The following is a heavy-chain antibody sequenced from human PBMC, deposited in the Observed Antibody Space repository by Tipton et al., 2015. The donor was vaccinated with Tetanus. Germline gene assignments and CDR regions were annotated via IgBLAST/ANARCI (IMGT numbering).Heavy chain of an antibody. J-gene: IGHJ6*02. CDR1: GFTFSIYA. D-gene: IGHD2-2*01. CDR2: ITGNGGTT. Sequence: SLRLSCAASGFTFSIYAMSWVRQAPGKGLEWVSTITGNGGTTYYADSVRGRFPISRDDSQNTLYLQMNSLRGEDTAVYSCAKELGSTGSCQTIDPCYGLDAWGQGTSVTVSS. V-gene: IGHV3-23*01. CDR3: AKELGSTGSCQTIDPCYGLDA.